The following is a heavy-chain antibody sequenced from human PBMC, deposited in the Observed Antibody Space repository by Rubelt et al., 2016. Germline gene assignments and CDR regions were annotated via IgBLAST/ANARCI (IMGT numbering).Heavy chain of an antibody. CDR1: GGSISSDY. Sequence: QVLLQESGPGLVKPSETLSLTCTASGGSISSDYWSWIRQPPGKGLEWIGSVYSRGSTNYNPSLKSLVHISGDTSTNQFSLKLSSVTAADTAVYYCAYSSGSYDEYFQHWGQGTLVTVSS. CDR2: VYSRGST. J-gene: IGHJ1*01. D-gene: IGHD3-22*01. CDR3: AYSSGSYDEYFQH. V-gene: IGHV4-59*01.